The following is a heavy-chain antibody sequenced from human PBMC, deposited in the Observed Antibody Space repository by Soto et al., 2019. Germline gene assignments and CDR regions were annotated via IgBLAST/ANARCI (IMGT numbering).Heavy chain of an antibody. V-gene: IGHV3-23*01. CDR2: ISGSGGST. Sequence: GGSLRLSCAASGFTFSSYAMSWVRQAPGKGLEWVSAISGSGGSTYYADSVKGWFTISRDNSKNTLCLQMNSLRAEDTAVYYCAKGGKLYYYDSSGYAFDIWGQATMVTVSS. J-gene: IGHJ3*02. D-gene: IGHD3-22*01. CDR1: GFTFSSYA. CDR3: AKGGKLYYYDSSGYAFDI.